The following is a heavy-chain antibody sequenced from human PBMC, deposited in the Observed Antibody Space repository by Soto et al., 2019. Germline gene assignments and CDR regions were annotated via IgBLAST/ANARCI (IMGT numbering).Heavy chain of an antibody. Sequence: EVQLLESGGGLVQPGGSLRLSCAASGFTFSSYAMSWVRQAPGKGLEWVSAISGSGGSTYYADSVKGRFTISRDNSQNTLYLQMNTLRAEDTAVYYCATTVYYDFWSGPSRFDYWGQGTLVTVSS. CDR2: ISGSGGST. CDR1: GFTFSSYA. CDR3: ATTVYYDFWSGPSRFDY. D-gene: IGHD3-3*01. J-gene: IGHJ4*02. V-gene: IGHV3-23*01.